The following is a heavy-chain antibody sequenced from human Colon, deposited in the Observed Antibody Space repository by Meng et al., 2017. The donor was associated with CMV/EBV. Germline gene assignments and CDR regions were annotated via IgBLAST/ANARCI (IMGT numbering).Heavy chain of an antibody. CDR1: RGSVSNYF. CDR3: ARSKDIVIVEAAQAVFDI. V-gene: IGHV4-59*02. D-gene: IGHD2-2*01. Sequence: SETLSLTCSVSRGSVSNYFWSWIRQSPGRGLEWIGYVYYIGDTTYNPSLKSRVTISIDTSKNQLSLTLTSVTAADTAVYYCARSKDIVIVEAAQAVFDIWGQGTMVTVSS. J-gene: IGHJ3*02. CDR2: VYYIGDT.